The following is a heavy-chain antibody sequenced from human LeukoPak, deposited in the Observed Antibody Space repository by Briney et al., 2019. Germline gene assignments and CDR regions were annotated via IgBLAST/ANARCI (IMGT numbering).Heavy chain of an antibody. D-gene: IGHD3-10*01. CDR2: ISAYNGNT. CDR3: ARDRPGFGDAFDI. V-gene: IGHV1-18*01. Sequence: ASVKVSCKASGYTFTSYGISWVRQAPGQGLEWMGWISAYNGNTNYAQKLQGRVAFTRNTSISTAYMELSSLRSEDTAIYYCARDRPGFGDAFDIWGQGTMVTVSS. CDR1: GYTFTSYG. J-gene: IGHJ3*02.